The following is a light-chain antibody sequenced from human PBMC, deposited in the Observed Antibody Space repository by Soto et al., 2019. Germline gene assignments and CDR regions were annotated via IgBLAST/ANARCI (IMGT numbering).Light chain of an antibody. Sequence: EIVLTQSPATLSLSPGERATLSCRASQSVSSYLAWYQQKPGQAPRLLIYDASNRATGIPARFSGSGSGTDFPLTISSLAPEDSAVYYCQQRSNWRDTFGGGTKVEIK. CDR1: QSVSSY. J-gene: IGKJ4*01. CDR2: DAS. V-gene: IGKV3-11*01. CDR3: QQRSNWRDT.